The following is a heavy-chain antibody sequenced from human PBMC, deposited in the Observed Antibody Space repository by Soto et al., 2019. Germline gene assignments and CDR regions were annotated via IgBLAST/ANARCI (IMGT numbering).Heavy chain of an antibody. J-gene: IGHJ4*02. CDR1: GFTFSDYT. D-gene: IGHD3-16*01. CDR3: ARDLNWAFDC. CDR2: IRRSSGTR. V-gene: IGHV3-48*02. Sequence: EVQLVESGGGLIQPGGSLRLSCVASGFTFSDYTMNWVRQAPGKGLEWISYIRRSSGTRTYADSVRGRFTISRDIAKNSLYLQLNSRIDEDTAIYYCARDLNWAFDCWGQGTLVTVSS.